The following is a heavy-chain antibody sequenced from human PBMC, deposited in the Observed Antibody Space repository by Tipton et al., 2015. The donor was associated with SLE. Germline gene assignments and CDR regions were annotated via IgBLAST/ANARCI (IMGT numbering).Heavy chain of an antibody. CDR3: ARDRIAAAGRNFDY. Sequence: SLRLSCAASGFTFSTYSMNWVRQAPGKGLEWVSSISGSSRYMYYADSVKGRFTISRYNAKNSLYLQMNSLRVEDTAIYYCARDRIAAAGRNFDYWGQGTLVTVSP. J-gene: IGHJ4*02. CDR2: ISGSSRYM. V-gene: IGHV3-21*03. D-gene: IGHD6-13*01. CDR1: GFTFSTYS.